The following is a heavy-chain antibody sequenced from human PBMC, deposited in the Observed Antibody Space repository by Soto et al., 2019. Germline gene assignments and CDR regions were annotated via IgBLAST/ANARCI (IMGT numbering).Heavy chain of an antibody. V-gene: IGHV4-39*01. D-gene: IGHD6-6*01. CDR1: GGSISSSSYY. J-gene: IGHJ6*02. CDR3: ARGESSSSYGYYYYYGMDV. CDR2: IYYSGST. Sequence: SETLSLTCTVSGGSISSSSYYWSWIRQPPGKGLEWIGSIYYSGSTYYNPSLKSRVTISVDTSKNQFSLKLSSVTAADTAVYYCARGESSSSYGYYYYYGMDVWGQGTTVTVSS.